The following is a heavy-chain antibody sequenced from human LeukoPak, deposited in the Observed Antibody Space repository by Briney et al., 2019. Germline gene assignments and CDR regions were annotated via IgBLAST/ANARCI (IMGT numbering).Heavy chain of an antibody. CDR3: AKGAGYGDRLFDY. J-gene: IGHJ4*02. V-gene: IGHV3-21*04. CDR1: GFTFSSYS. Sequence: PGGSLRLSCAASGFTFSSYSMNWVRQAPGKGLEWVSSISSSSSYIYYADSVKGRFTISRDNSKNTLYLQMNSLRAEDTAVYYCAKGAGYGDRLFDYWGQGTLVTVSS. CDR2: ISSSSSYI. D-gene: IGHD4-17*01.